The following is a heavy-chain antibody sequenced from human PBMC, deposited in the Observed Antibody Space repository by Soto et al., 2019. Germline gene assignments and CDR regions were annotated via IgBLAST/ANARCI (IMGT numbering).Heavy chain of an antibody. CDR2: ISGSGGST. Sequence: GGSLILSCAASGFTFSSYAMSWVRQAPGKGLEWVSAISGSGGSTYYADSVKGRFTISRDNSKNTLYLQMNSLRAEDTAVYYYAKGGDMIAPRYYFDYWGQGTLVTVSS. CDR1: GFTFSSYA. CDR3: AKGGDMIAPRYYFDY. J-gene: IGHJ4*02. V-gene: IGHV3-23*01. D-gene: IGHD3-22*01.